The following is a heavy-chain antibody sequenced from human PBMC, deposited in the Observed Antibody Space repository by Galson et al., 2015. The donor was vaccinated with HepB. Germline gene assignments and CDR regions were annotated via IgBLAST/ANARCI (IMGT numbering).Heavy chain of an antibody. Sequence: SLRLSCAASGFTFSSYAMHWVRQAPGKGLEWVAVISYDGSNKYYADSVKGRFTISRDNSKTTLYLQMNSLRSEDTAVYYCARAFSGEPNLQYFFYWGQGTLVTVSS. D-gene: IGHD1-14*01. CDR3: ARAFSGEPNLQYFFY. V-gene: IGHV3-30-3*01. CDR2: ISYDGSNK. CDR1: GFTFSSYA. J-gene: IGHJ1*01.